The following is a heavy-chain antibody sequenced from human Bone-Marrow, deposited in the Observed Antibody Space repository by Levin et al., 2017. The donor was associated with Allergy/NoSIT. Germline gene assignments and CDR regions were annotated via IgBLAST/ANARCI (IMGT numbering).Heavy chain of an antibody. Sequence: GSLRLSCTVSGGYISSDNYYWTWIRQPPGKGLEWIAYIYFSGSTNYNPSLKSRVTISADKSKKQISLRLTSVTAADTAVYYCASGASQILYGVDVWGQGTTVTVSS. D-gene: IGHD3-16*01. V-gene: IGHV4-61*01. CDR3: ASGASQILYGVDV. CDR2: IYFSGST. CDR1: GGYISSDNYY. J-gene: IGHJ6*02.